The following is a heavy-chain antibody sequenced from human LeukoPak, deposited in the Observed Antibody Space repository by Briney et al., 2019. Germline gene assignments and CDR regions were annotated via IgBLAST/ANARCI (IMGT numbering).Heavy chain of an antibody. CDR3: ARYGYCSGGSCYRGGDNWFDP. CDR1: GGSFGVYY. J-gene: IGHJ5*02. V-gene: IGHV4-34*01. Sequence: SETLSLTCAVYGGSFGVYYWTGIPKPPGKGLDGIGEINQRGSTNYNPSLKSRVTISVDTSKNQFSLKLSSVTAADTAVYYCARYGYCSGGSCYRGGDNWFDPWGQGTLVTVSS. CDR2: INQRGST. D-gene: IGHD2-15*01.